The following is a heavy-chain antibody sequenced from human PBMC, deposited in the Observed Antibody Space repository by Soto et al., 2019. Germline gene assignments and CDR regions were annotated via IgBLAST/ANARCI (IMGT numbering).Heavy chain of an antibody. CDR2: IYYSGNT. V-gene: IGHV4-31*03. J-gene: IGHJ5*02. D-gene: IGHD5-18*01. Sequence: PSETLSLTCTVSGDSISGSAYYWSWIRQHPGKGLEWIGHIYYSGNTYYSPSLKSRVTISVDTSKNQFSLKLSSVTAADTAVYYCARVGYSRQDNWFHPWGQGTQVTVSS. CDR1: GDSISGSAYY. CDR3: ARVGYSRQDNWFHP.